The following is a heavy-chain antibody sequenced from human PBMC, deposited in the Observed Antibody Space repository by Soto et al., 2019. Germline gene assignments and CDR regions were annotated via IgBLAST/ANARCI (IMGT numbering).Heavy chain of an antibody. J-gene: IGHJ6*02. CDR2: ISAAGDP. V-gene: IGHV3-13*05. Sequence: EVQLVESGGGLVQPGGSLSLSCEASGFTFRNYDMHWVRQGTGKGLVWVSGISAAGDPDYADSVEGRFTISRENAQNFFFLQMNSLRVSDTAVYYCARTDRDFYGLDVWGQGTMVIVSS. CDR3: ARTDRDFYGLDV. CDR1: GFTFRNYD.